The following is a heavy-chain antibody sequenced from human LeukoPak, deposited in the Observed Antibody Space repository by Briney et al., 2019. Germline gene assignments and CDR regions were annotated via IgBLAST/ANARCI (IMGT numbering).Heavy chain of an antibody. V-gene: IGHV4-59*01. D-gene: IGHD2-8*01. CDR1: GGSISGYY. J-gene: IGHJ2*01. CDR3: ARWKSMAVGTSMHWYFEL. Sequence: SETLSLTCTVSGGSISGYYWNWIPQPPGKGLELIGYIYYSGSTKYNPSLKSRVTMSVDTSKNQFSLKPSSVTAADTAVYYCARWKSMAVGTSMHWYFELWGRGTLVTVSS. CDR2: IYYSGST.